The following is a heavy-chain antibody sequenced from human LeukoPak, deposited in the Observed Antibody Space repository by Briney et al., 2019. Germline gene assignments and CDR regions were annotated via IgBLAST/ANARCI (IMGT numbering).Heavy chain of an antibody. CDR3: ATSISATGEALDY. Sequence: SQTLSLTCTVSGGSISSGDYYWSWIRQPPGKGLEWIGYIYYSGSTYYNPSLKSRVTISVDTSKNQFSLKLSSVTAADTAVHYCATSISATGEALDYWGQGTLVTVSS. CDR1: GGSISSGDYY. V-gene: IGHV4-30-4*01. J-gene: IGHJ4*02. D-gene: IGHD6-13*01. CDR2: IYYSGST.